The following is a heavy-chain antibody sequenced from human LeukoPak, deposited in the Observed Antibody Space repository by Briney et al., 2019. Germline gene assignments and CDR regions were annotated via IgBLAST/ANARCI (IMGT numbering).Heavy chain of an antibody. CDR2: IYYSGST. V-gene: IGHV4-59*01. Sequence: PSETLSLTCTVSGGSISSYYWSWIRQPPGKGLEWIGYIYYSGSTNYNPSLKNRVTISVDTSKNQFSLKLSSVTAADTAVYYCARGVLYCSSTSCSLGRIDYWGQGTLVTVSS. CDR1: GGSISSYY. D-gene: IGHD2-2*01. CDR3: ARGVLYCSSTSCSLGRIDY. J-gene: IGHJ4*02.